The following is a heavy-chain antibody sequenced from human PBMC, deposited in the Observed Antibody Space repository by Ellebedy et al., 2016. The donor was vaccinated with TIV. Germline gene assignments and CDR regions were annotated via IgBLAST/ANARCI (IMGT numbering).Heavy chain of an antibody. D-gene: IGHD4-17*01. V-gene: IGHV4-38-2*02. CDR1: GGSISSGYY. CDR2: IYHSGST. Sequence: SETLSLTCTVSGGSISSGYYWGWIRQPPGKGLEWIGTIYHSGSTYYNPSLKSRVTISVDTSKNQFSLKLSSVTAADTAVYYCARGGLTVTTPFHWGQGTLVTVSS. J-gene: IGHJ4*02. CDR3: ARGGLTVTTPFH.